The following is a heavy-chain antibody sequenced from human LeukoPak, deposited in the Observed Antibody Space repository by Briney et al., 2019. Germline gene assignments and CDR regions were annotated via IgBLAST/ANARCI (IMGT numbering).Heavy chain of an antibody. Sequence: GESLRISCKGSGYTFTNYWITWVRQMPGKGLEWMGRIDPSDSYSDYSPSFQGHVTVSVDKSISTAYQEWSSLKASDTAMYYCARQYGSGSSISPDFDYWGQGTLVTVSS. CDR2: IDPSDSYS. CDR1: GYTFTNYW. V-gene: IGHV5-10-1*01. J-gene: IGHJ4*02. D-gene: IGHD6-19*01. CDR3: ARQYGSGSSISPDFDY.